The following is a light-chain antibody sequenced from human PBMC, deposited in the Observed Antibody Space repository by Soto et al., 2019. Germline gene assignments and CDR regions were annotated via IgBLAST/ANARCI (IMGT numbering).Light chain of an antibody. CDR3: QQYNNYPWT. J-gene: IGKJ1*01. V-gene: IGKV1-5*01. Sequence: DIQMTQSPSTLSASERDRVTITCRASQSISYRLAWYQQKPGKAPKLLIYDASSLQSGVPSRFSGSGSGTEFTLTISSLQPDDFATFYCQQYNNYPWTFGQGTKVDIK. CDR1: QSISYR. CDR2: DAS.